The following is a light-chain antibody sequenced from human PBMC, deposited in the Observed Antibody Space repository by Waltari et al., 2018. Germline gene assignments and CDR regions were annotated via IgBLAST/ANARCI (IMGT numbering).Light chain of an antibody. CDR2: DVS. Sequence: QSALTQPRPVSGSPGQSVTLPCTGTSSDVGGYNYVPWYQQHPGKAPKLMNYDVSKRPSGVPDRFSGSKSGNTASLTISGLQAEDEADYYCCSYAGSYTYVFGTGTKVTVL. CDR1: SSDVGGYNY. CDR3: CSYAGSYTYV. J-gene: IGLJ1*01. V-gene: IGLV2-11*01.